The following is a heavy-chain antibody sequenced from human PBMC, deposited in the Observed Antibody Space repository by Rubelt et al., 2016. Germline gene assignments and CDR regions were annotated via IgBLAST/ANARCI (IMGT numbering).Heavy chain of an antibody. V-gene: IGHV4-4*07. J-gene: IGHJ2*01. CDR2: IYTSGST. D-gene: IGHD6-13*01. CDR1: GGSISSYY. CDR3: ARERGYSSSWSYWYFDR. Sequence: QVQLQESGPGLVKPSETLSLTCTVSGGSISSYYWSWIRQPPGKGLEWIGRIYTSGSTNYNPSLKSRFTMSVDTSKNQFSLKLSSVTAADTAVYYCARERGYSSSWSYWYFDRWGRGTLVTVSS.